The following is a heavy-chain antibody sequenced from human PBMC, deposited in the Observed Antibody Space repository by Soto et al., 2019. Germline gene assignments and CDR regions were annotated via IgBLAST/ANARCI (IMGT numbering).Heavy chain of an antibody. V-gene: IGHV4-34*01. D-gene: IGHD3-3*01. CDR1: GGSFSGYY. J-gene: IGHJ5*02. CDR3: ARVREWFDP. Sequence: SETLSLTCAVYGGSFSGYYWNWIRQPPGKGLEWIGEIDHSGYTNYNPSLKSRVTISVDTSKNHFYLRLTSVTAADTAVYYCARVREWFDPWGQGTLVTVSS. CDR2: IDHSGYT.